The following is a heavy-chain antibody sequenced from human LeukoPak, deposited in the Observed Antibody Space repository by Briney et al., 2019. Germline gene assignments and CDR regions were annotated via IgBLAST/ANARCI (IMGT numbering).Heavy chain of an antibody. Sequence: GGSLRLSCAASGFTFSSYAMSWVRQAPGKGLEWVSAISGSGGSTYYADSVKGRFTISRDNSKNTLYLQMNSLRAEDTAVYYCAIPRGDFWSGYYHSYFDYWGQGTLVTVSS. CDR2: ISGSGGST. V-gene: IGHV3-23*01. CDR1: GFTFSSYA. D-gene: IGHD3-3*01. J-gene: IGHJ4*02. CDR3: AIPRGDFWSGYYHSYFDY.